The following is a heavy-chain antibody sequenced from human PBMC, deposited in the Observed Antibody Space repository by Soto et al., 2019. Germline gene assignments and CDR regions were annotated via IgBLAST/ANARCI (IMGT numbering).Heavy chain of an antibody. CDR2: ISGSGGST. Sequence: GCSLRLSCAASGFTFSSYAMSWVRQAPGKGLEWVSAISGSGGSTYYADSVKGRFTISRDNSKNTLYLQMNSLRAEDTAVYYCAKDLANTVVTPSWFDPWGQGTLVTVSS. D-gene: IGHD2-21*02. V-gene: IGHV3-23*01. J-gene: IGHJ5*02. CDR3: AKDLANTVVTPSWFDP. CDR1: GFTFSSYA.